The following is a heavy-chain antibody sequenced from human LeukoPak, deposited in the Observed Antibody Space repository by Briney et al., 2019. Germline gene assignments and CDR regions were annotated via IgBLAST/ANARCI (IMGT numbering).Heavy chain of an antibody. D-gene: IGHD5-18*01. Sequence: SETLSLTCTVSGGSISSYYWSWIRQPPGKGLEWIGYIYYSGSTNYNPSLKSRVTISVDTSKNQSSLKLSSVTAADTAVYYCARGYSYGYSYYYGMDVWGQGTTVTVSS. V-gene: IGHV4-59*01. CDR2: IYYSGST. J-gene: IGHJ6*02. CDR1: GGSISSYY. CDR3: ARGYSYGYSYYYGMDV.